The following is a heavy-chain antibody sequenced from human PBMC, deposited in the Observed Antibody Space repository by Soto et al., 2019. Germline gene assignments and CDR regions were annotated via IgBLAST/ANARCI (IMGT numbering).Heavy chain of an antibody. J-gene: IGHJ4*02. CDR1: GDSIKDYY. Sequence: PSETLSLTCFVSGDSIKDYYWSWIRQPTGKGLQWVGRIYSTGSSNENPSLKSRVSLSVDTSKNQFSLRLRSVTAADTAVYYCAREGLGFDFWGQGALVTVSS. D-gene: IGHD3-16*01. CDR3: AREGLGFDF. CDR2: IYSTGSS. V-gene: IGHV4-4*07.